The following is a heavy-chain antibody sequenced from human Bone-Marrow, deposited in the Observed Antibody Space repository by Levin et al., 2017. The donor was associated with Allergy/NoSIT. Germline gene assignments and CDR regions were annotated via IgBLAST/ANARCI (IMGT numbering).Heavy chain of an antibody. V-gene: IGHV3-21*01. D-gene: IGHD3-10*01. J-gene: IGHJ6*02. Sequence: GGSLRLSCAASGFIFSSYTMTWVRQAPGKGLEWVSSISHSSTYIDYVDSLKGRFTISRDNAKKSLYLQMKSLRAEDTAIYFCARQGWVGRGLNHRKDLDYYYSGLDVWGQGTTVTVSS. CDR3: ARQGWVGRGLNHRKDLDYYYSGLDV. CDR1: GFIFSSYT. CDR2: ISHSSTYI.